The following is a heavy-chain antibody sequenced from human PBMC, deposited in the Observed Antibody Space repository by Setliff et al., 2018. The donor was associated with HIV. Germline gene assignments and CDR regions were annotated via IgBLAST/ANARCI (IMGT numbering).Heavy chain of an antibody. D-gene: IGHD1-26*01. CDR2: IYYTGST. CDR1: GASISSSSHH. CDR3: ARIVRWELVATSTFFYYYMDV. J-gene: IGHJ6*03. V-gene: IGHV4-39*01. Sequence: SETLSLTCTVSGASISSSSHHWDWIRQPPGKGLEYIGNIYYTGSTHHNPSLESRVATSVDTSKNQFSLKLSSVTAADTAVYYCARIVRWELVATSTFFYYYMDVWGKGTTVTVSS.